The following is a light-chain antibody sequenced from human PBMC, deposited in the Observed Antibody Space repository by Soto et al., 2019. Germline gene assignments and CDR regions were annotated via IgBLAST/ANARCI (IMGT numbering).Light chain of an antibody. CDR2: AAS. CDR1: QGIRNF. J-gene: IGKJ3*01. V-gene: IGKV1-27*01. CDR3: QKYSSVPV. Sequence: DIQMTQSPTSLSASVGDRVTITCRASQGIRNFVAWYQQKPGKAPKLLIYAASTLQSGDPSRFSGSGSGTDCALTINSLQPEDVATYSCQKYSSVPVFGPGTKVEIK.